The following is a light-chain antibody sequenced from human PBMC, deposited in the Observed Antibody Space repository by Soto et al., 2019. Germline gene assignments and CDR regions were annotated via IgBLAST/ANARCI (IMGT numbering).Light chain of an antibody. V-gene: IGLV2-14*03. CDR1: SSDVGAYNY. Sequence: QSVLTQPASVSGSPGQSVTISCIGTSSDVGAYNYVSWYQQHPGKAPKLMIYDVYARPSGVSHRFSGSKSGNTASLTISGLQGEDDADYYCVSYTDERTYVFGTGNKVTVL. CDR2: DVY. J-gene: IGLJ1*01. CDR3: VSYTDERTYV.